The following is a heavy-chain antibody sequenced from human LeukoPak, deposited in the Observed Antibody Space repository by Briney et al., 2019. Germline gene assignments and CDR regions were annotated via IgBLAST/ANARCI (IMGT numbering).Heavy chain of an antibody. J-gene: IGHJ5*02. Sequence: GGSLRLSCAASGFIFSDYYMSWIRQAPGKGLEWVAYINDSGDTIYYADSVKDRFTISRDNAKNSLYLQMTSLRAEDTAVYYCARGQTGDFDPWGQGTLVTVSS. D-gene: IGHD4-17*01. CDR1: GFIFSDYY. V-gene: IGHV3-11*04. CDR2: INDSGDTI. CDR3: ARGQTGDFDP.